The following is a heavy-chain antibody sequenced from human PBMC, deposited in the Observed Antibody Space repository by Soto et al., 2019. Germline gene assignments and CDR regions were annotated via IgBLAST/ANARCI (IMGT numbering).Heavy chain of an antibody. CDR3: ARRQSGRQQLARGFDP. CDR2: FYYTENT. Sequence: PSETLSLTCSVSGGSISSKSYSWGWIRQPPGKGLEWIGTFYYTENTYYNPSLKSRVTISVDTSKNQFSLKLGSVTAADTAVYYCARRQSGRQQLARGFDPWGQGTLVTVSS. D-gene: IGHD6-13*01. V-gene: IGHV4-39*01. CDR1: GGSISSKSYS. J-gene: IGHJ5*02.